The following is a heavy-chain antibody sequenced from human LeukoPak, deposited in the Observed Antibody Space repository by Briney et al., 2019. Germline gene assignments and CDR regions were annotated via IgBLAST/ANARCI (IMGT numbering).Heavy chain of an antibody. CDR1: GLLFEDYG. J-gene: IGHJ6*02. V-gene: IGHV3-9*01. CDR2: MSWNSGSI. Sequence: GGSLRLSCVASGLLFEDYGMHWVRQAPGKGLEWVSGMSWNSGSIDYADSVKGRFTISRDNAKNTLYLQMNSLRVEDTALYYCAKTGGGHRSYHYYGMDVWGQGTTVTVS. CDR3: AKTGGGHRSYHYYGMDV. D-gene: IGHD3-16*02.